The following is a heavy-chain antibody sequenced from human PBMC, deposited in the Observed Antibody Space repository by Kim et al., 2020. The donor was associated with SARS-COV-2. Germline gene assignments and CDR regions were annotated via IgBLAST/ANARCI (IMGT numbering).Heavy chain of an antibody. J-gene: IGHJ3*02. CDR2: IVVGSGNT. CDR3: RVMITFGGVTFDAFDI. CDR1: GFTFTSSA. D-gene: IGHD3-16*01. Sequence: SVKVSCKASGFTFTSSAVQWVRQARGQRLEWIGWIVVGSGNTNYAQKFQERVTITRDMSTSTAYMELSSLRSEDTAVYYCRVMITFGGVTFDAFDIWGQGTMVTVSS. V-gene: IGHV1-58*01.